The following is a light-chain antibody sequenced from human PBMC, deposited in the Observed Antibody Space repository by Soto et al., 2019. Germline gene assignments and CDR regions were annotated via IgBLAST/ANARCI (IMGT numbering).Light chain of an antibody. CDR2: LGS. V-gene: IGKV2-28*01. CDR3: MPALQTPPT. Sequence: DIVMTQSPLSLPVTPGEPASISCRSSQSLMHSNGYNYLDWYLQKPGQSPQLLIYLGSNRASGVPDRFSGSGSGTDFPLKISRVEAEDVGVYYCMPALQTPPTFGQGTKVEIK. CDR1: QSLMHSNGYNY. J-gene: IGKJ1*01.